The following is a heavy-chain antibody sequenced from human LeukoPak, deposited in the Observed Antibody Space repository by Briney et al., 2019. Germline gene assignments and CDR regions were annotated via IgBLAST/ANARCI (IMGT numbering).Heavy chain of an antibody. Sequence: SETLSLTCTVSGGSISSYYWSWIRQPPGKGLEWIGYIYYSGSTNYNPSLKSRVTISVDKSKNQFSLKLSSVTAADTAVYYCARAPYDFWSGYYRSWFDPWGQGTLVTVSS. D-gene: IGHD3-3*01. CDR2: IYYSGST. V-gene: IGHV4-59*12. J-gene: IGHJ5*02. CDR1: GGSISSYY. CDR3: ARAPYDFWSGYYRSWFDP.